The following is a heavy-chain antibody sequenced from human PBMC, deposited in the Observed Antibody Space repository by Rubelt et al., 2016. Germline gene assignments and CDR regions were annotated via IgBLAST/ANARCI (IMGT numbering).Heavy chain of an antibody. CDR3: ARDQRGEYAILWAYYYYVMDV. D-gene: IGHD2-8*01. V-gene: IGHV3-48*01. Sequence: SMNWVRQAPGKGLEWVSYISSSSSTIYYADSVKGRFTISRDNAKNSLYLQMNSLRAVDTAVYYCARDQRGEYAILWAYYYYVMDVWGQGTTVTVSS. CDR1: S. CDR2: ISSSSSTI. J-gene: IGHJ6*02.